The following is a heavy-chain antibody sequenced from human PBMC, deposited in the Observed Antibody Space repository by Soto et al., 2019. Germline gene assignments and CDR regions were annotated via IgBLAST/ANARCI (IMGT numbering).Heavy chain of an antibody. J-gene: IGHJ3*02. Sequence: PGGSLRLSCAASVFTFSSYGMHLVRQSPGKGLEWMAVIWYDGSNKYYADSVKDRFTISRDNSKNTLSLQMNSLRDEDTAVYYCARDGRQQLVQDAFDICGQGTMATASS. CDR3: ARDGRQQLVQDAFDI. D-gene: IGHD6-13*01. CDR2: IWYDGSNK. CDR1: VFTFSSYG. V-gene: IGHV3-33*01.